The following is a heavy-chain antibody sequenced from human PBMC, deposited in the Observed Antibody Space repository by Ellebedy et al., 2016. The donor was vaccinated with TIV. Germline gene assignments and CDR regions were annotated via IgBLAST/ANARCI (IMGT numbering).Heavy chain of an antibody. J-gene: IGHJ4*02. V-gene: IGHV3-30*18. CDR2: ISYDGSNK. D-gene: IGHD3-9*01. CDR3: AKDPYYDILTGYYDY. Sequence: GESLKISXAASGFTFSSYGMHWVRQAPGKGLEWVAVISYDGSNKYYADSVKGRFTISRDNSKNTLYLQMNSLRAEDTAVYYCAKDPYYDILTGYYDYWGQGTLVTVS. CDR1: GFTFSSYG.